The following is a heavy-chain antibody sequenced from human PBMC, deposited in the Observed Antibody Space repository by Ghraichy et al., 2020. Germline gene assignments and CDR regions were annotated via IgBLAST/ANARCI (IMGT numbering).Heavy chain of an antibody. CDR2: INAGAGDT. D-gene: IGHD1-26*01. CDR1: GYSFTNNA. V-gene: IGHV1-3*01. Sequence: ASVKVSCKTSGYSFTNNAIHWVRQVSGQRLEWMAWINAGAGDTKYSQKFQGRVTLTRDTSATTAYMWLSSLTSEDTAVYYCARADSETGSFGNWGQGTVVTVSS. J-gene: IGHJ4*02. CDR3: ARADSETGSFGN.